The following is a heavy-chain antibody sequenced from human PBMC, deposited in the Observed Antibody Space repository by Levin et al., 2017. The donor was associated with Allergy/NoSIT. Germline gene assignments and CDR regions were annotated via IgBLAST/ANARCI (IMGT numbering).Heavy chain of an antibody. J-gene: IGHJ4*02. CDR3: ASVRGSFRIIEY. D-gene: IGHD3-10*01. V-gene: IGHV4-39*01. CDR2: IYYSGNT. CDR1: GGSISSTTYY. Sequence: SETLSLTCTVSGGSISSTTYYWGWIRQPPGTGLEWIGSIYYSGNTYSNRSLKSRVTISLDTSKSQFSLRLTSVTAADTAVYYCASVRGSFRIIEYWGQGTLVTVSS.